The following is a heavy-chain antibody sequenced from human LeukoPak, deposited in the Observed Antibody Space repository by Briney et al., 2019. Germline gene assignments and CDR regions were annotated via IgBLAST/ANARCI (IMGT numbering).Heavy chain of an antibody. J-gene: IGHJ4*02. CDR3: ARDRGSSGVDC. V-gene: IGHV4-30-4*08. CDR1: GDSISSGGYY. D-gene: IGHD2-15*01. Sequence: PSETLSLTCTVSGDSISSGGYYWSWIRQPPGKGLEWIEYIYYSGSTSYKPSLKSRVTISGDTSKNQFALKLSSVTAADTAVYYCARDRGSSGVDCWGQGTLATVSS. CDR2: IYYSGST.